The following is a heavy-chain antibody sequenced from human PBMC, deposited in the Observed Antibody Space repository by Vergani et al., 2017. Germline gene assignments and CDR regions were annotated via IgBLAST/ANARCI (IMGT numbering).Heavy chain of an antibody. CDR2: NYYSGST. V-gene: IGHV4-61*01. D-gene: IGHD3-3*01. CDR1: GGSVSSGSYY. CDR3: ARXTYDFWSGLNYYYYYMDV. J-gene: IGHJ6*03. Sequence: QVQLQESGPGLVKPSETLSLTCTVSGGSVSSGSYYWRWIRQPPGKGLEWIGYNYYSGSTNYTPSLKSRVTISVDTSKNQVSLKLNSVTAADTAVYYGARXTYDFWSGLNYYYYYMDVWGKGTTVTVSS.